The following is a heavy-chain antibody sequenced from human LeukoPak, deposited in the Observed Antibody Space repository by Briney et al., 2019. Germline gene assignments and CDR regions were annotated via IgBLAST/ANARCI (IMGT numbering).Heavy chain of an antibody. CDR3: ARDPSTAMVIIDY. CDR1: GFTFSNYG. CDR2: IWYDGSNK. V-gene: IGHV3-33*01. D-gene: IGHD5-18*01. J-gene: IGHJ4*02. Sequence: PGGSLRLSCAASGFTFSNYGMHWVRQAPGKGLEWVAVIWYDGSNKYYADSVKGRFTISRDNSKNMLYLQMNSLRAEDSAVYYCARDPSTAMVIIDYWGQGTLVTVSS.